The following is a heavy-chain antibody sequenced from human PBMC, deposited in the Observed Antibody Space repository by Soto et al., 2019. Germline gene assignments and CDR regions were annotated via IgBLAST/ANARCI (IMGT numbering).Heavy chain of an antibody. Sequence: QVQLVQSGAEVKKPGASVKVSCKASGYTFTSYAMHWVRQAPGQRLEWMGWINAGNGNTKYSQKCPGRVTITRDTSASTSYMELSSLRSEDTAVYYCARALATVTTFWFDPWGQGTLVTVSS. CDR3: ARALATVTTFWFDP. CDR1: GYTFTSYA. V-gene: IGHV1-3*01. CDR2: INAGNGNT. J-gene: IGHJ5*02. D-gene: IGHD4-17*01.